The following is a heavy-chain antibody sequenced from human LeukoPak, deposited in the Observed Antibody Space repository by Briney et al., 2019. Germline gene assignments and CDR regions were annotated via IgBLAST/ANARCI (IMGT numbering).Heavy chain of an antibody. CDR3: ARDRDGYNY. Sequence: PGGSLRLSCAASGFTFSNSLMHWVRQVPGKGLVWVARIDADGSTTLYADSVKGRFTISRDNAKNTLYLQMNSLRGEDTAVYYCARDRDGYNYWGQGTLVTVSS. V-gene: IGHV3-74*01. D-gene: IGHD5-24*01. CDR1: GFTFSNSL. CDR2: IDADGSTT. J-gene: IGHJ4*02.